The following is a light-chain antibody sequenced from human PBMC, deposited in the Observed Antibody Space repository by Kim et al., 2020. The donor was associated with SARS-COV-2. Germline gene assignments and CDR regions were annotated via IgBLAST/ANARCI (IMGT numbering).Light chain of an antibody. J-gene: IGKJ1*01. CDR1: QSISSW. V-gene: IGKV1-5*03. CDR2: KAS. CDR3: QQYNSYPWT. Sequence: ASVGDRVTITCRARQSISSWLAWYQQKPGKAPKLLIYKASSLESGVPSRFSGSGSGTEFTLTISSLQPDDFATYYCQQYNSYPWTFGQGTKVDIK.